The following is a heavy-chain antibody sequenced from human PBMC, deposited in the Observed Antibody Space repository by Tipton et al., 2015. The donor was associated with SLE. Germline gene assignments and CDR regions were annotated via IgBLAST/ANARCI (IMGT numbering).Heavy chain of an antibody. V-gene: IGHV4-39*07. CDR2: LGEGYHSGRT. CDR3: ARGGTGDGGNPFDP. Sequence: TLSLTCTVSGGSISSGSHWWGWIRQPPGKGLEWIGEGYLGEGYHSGRTNCNPSLKSRVTISVDTSKKQISLKLTSVTAADTAVYYCARGGTGDGGNPFDPWGQGTLVTVSS. D-gene: IGHD4-23*01. CDR1: GGSISSGSHW. J-gene: IGHJ5*02.